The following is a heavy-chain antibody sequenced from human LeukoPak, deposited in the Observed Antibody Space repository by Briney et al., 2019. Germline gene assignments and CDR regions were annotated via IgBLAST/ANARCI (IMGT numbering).Heavy chain of an antibody. CDR3: ARIAGYSGYD. V-gene: IGHV3-21*01. CDR2: ISSSSSYI. J-gene: IGHJ4*02. CDR1: GFTFSSYS. D-gene: IGHD5-12*01. Sequence: PGGSLRLSCAASGFTFSSYSMNWVRQAPGKGLEWVSSISSSSSYIYCADSVKGRFTISRDNAKNSLYLQMNSLRAEDTAVYYCARIAGYSGYDWGQGTLVTVSS.